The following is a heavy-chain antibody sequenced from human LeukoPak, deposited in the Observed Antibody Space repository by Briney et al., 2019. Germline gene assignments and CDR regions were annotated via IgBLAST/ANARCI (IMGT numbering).Heavy chain of an antibody. CDR2: INTNTGNP. CDR3: AGTGYCSSTSCHS. CDR1: GYTFTSYG. D-gene: IGHD2-2*03. Sequence: GASVKVSCKASGYTFTSYGISWVRQAPGQGLEWMGWINTNTGNPTYAQGFTGRFVFSLDTSVSTAYLQISSLKAEDTAVYYCAGTGYCSSTSCHSWGQGTLVTVSS. J-gene: IGHJ5*02. V-gene: IGHV7-4-1*02.